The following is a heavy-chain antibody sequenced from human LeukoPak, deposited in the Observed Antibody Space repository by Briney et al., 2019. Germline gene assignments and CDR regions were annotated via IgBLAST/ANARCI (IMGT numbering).Heavy chain of an antibody. CDR1: GGSISSYY. V-gene: IGHV4-59*01. J-gene: IGHJ4*02. CDR3: ARSHAQKWSGYSH. D-gene: IGHD3-3*01. CDR2: IYYSGST. Sequence: SETLSLTCTVSGGSISSYYWSWIRQPPGKGLECTGYIYYSGSTNYNPSLKSRVTISVDTSKNQFSLKLTSVTAADTAVYFCARSHAQKWSGYSHWGQGTLVTVSS.